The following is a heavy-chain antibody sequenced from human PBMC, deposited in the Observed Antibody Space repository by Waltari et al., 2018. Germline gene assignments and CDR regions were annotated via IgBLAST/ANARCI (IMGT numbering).Heavy chain of an antibody. CDR1: GFTFSSYS. V-gene: IGHV3-21*01. CDR3: ARASDLAAAGHWYFDL. CDR2: ISSSSSYI. D-gene: IGHD6-13*01. J-gene: IGHJ2*01. Sequence: EVQLVESGGGLVKPGGSLRLSCAASGFTFSSYSMTWVRQAPGKGLEWVSSISSSSSYIYYADSVKGRFTISRDNAKNSLYLQMNSLRAEDTAVYYCARASDLAAAGHWYFDLWGRGTLVTVSS.